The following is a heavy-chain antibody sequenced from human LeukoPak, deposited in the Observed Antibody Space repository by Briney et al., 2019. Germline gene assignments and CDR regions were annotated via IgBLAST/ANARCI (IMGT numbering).Heavy chain of an antibody. CDR3: ARDRGYCSGGSCYGRGYYFDY. J-gene: IGHJ4*02. CDR2: IYYSGST. CDR1: GGSISSGGYY. D-gene: IGHD2-15*01. V-gene: IGHV4-31*03. Sequence: SETLSLTCTVSGGSISSGGYYWSWIRQHPGKGLEWIGYIYYSGSTYYNPSLKSRVTISVDTSKNQFSLKLSSVTAADTAVYYCARDRGYCSGGSCYGRGYYFDYWGQGTLVTVSS.